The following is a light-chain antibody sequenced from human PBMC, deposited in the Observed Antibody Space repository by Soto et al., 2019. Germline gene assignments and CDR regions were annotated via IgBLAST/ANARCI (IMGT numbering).Light chain of an antibody. CDR1: SSEIGRYDR. J-gene: IGLJ1*01. V-gene: IGLV2-18*02. CDR2: EVT. Sequence: QSALTQPPSVSGSPGQSVTISCTGTSSEIGRYDRVSWYQQSPGTAPKLIIYEVTNRPSGVPDRFSGSKSGNTASLTISGLQAEDEADFYCSSYTSSSRYIFGTGTKVTVL. CDR3: SSYTSSSRYI.